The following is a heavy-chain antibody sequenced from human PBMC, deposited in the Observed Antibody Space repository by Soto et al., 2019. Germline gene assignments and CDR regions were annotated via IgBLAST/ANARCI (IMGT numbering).Heavy chain of an antibody. CDR2: IDWDEDR. D-gene: IGHD3-22*01. Sequence: SGPSLVNPTETLTLTCTFSGFSLSTSGMRVSWIRQAPGKALEWLARIDWDEDRFYSTSLKTRLTISKDTSKNQVVLTMTKMDPVDTATYYCARMRSDYDSSGLDYWGQGILVTVSS. CDR3: ARMRSDYDSSGLDY. CDR1: GFSLSTSGMR. V-gene: IGHV2-70*04. J-gene: IGHJ4*02.